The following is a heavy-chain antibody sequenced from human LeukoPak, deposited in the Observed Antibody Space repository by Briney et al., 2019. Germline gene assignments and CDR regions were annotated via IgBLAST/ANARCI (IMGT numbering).Heavy chain of an antibody. CDR3: ARGQSAYYYDSSVLLFDY. CDR2: IYYSGST. CDR1: GGSISGYY. D-gene: IGHD3-22*01. Sequence: SETLSLTCTVSGGSISGYYWSCIPQPPGKGLEWIGYIYYSGSTNYKPSLKSRVTISVDTSKNQFSLKLSSVTAADTAVYYCARGQSAYYYDSSVLLFDYWGQGTLVTVSS. J-gene: IGHJ4*02. V-gene: IGHV4-59*01.